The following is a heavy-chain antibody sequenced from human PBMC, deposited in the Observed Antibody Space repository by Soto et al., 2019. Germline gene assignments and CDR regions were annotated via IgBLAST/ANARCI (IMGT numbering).Heavy chain of an antibody. CDR2: IYYNGNT. V-gene: IGHV4-39*01. CDR1: GGSISSSSHY. D-gene: IGHD3-10*01. J-gene: IGHJ4*02. Sequence: SETLSLTCTVSGGSISSSSHYWGWIRQPPWKGLEWIGSIYYNGNTYYNPSLKSRVTISVDTSKNQFPLKLSSVTATDTAVYYCTRTKYFGEIHYYLGPGXLDTVSS. CDR3: TRTKYFGEIHYY.